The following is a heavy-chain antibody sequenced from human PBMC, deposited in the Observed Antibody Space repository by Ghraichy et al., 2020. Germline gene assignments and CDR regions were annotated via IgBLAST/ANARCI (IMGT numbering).Heavy chain of an antibody. CDR3: ARGARETGKQEPFDN. CDR2: IYSGGAT. Sequence: LSLTCAASGFTVSSNYMSWVRQAPGKGLEWVSVIYSGGATHYVDSVQGRFTISRDHSKNTLHLQMNSLRAEDTAVYYCARGARETGKQEPFDNWGQGTLVTVSS. J-gene: IGHJ4*02. CDR1: GFTVSSNY. V-gene: IGHV3-53*01. D-gene: IGHD1-14*01.